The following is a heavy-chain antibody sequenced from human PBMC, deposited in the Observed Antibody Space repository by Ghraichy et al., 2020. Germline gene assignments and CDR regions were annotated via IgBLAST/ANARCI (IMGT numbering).Heavy chain of an antibody. J-gene: IGHJ5*02. CDR3: ARDFLPLVYGSGSTLFDP. V-gene: IGHV1-18*03. D-gene: IGHD3-10*01. CDR2: ISAYNGNT. Sequence: ASVKVSCKASGYTFTSYGISWVRQAPGQGLEWMGWISAYNGNTNCAQKLQGRVTMTTDTSTSTAYMELRSLRSDDMAVYYCARDFLPLVYGSGSTLFDPWGQGTLVTVSS. CDR1: GYTFTSYG.